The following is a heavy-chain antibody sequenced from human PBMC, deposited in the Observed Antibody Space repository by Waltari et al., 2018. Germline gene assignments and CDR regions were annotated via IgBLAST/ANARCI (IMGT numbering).Heavy chain of an antibody. CDR3: AKKGGTMNL. Sequence: LLVESGGGLVQPGGSLRLSCEASGFTFSDHWMIWVRQGPGRGLQCVATTNQYGNERYYLDSVKGRVTISRDNAKNSLYLQMDSLRVEDTAVYFCAKKGGTMNLWGRGTLVTVSS. D-gene: IGHD3-22*01. J-gene: IGHJ4*02. CDR1: GFTFSDHW. V-gene: IGHV3-7*01. CDR2: TNQYGNER.